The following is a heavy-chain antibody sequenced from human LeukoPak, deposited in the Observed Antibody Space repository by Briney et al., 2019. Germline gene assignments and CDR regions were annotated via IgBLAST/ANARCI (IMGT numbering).Heavy chain of an antibody. D-gene: IGHD3-22*01. CDR2: INPNSGGT. CDR3: ARDRGIVVVAHYYYYGMDV. J-gene: IGHJ6*02. V-gene: IGHV1-2*02. CDR1: GYTFTGYY. Sequence: GASVKVSCKASGYTFTGYYMHWVRQAPGQVLEWMGWINPNSGGTNYAQKFQGRVTMTRDTSISTAYMELSRLRSDDTAVYYCARDRGIVVVAHYYYYGMDVWGQGTTVTVSS.